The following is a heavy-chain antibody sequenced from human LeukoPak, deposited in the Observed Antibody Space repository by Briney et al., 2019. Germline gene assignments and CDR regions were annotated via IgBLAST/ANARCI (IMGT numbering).Heavy chain of an antibody. CDR1: GYTFTSYG. CDR3: ARVLTTHDAFDI. CDR2: ISAYNGNT. Sequence: ASVKVSCKASGYTFTSYGISWVRQATGQGLEWMGWISAYNGNTNYAQKLQGRVTMTTDTSTSTAYMELRSLRSDDTAVYYCARVLTTHDAFDIWGQGTMVTVSS. V-gene: IGHV1-18*01. D-gene: IGHD3-16*01. J-gene: IGHJ3*02.